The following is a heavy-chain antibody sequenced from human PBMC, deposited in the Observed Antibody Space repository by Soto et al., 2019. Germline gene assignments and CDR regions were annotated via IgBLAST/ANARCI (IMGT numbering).Heavy chain of an antibody. CDR1: GFTFSSYS. CDR2: ISSSSSTI. D-gene: IGHD6-13*01. V-gene: IGHV3-48*01. Sequence: TGGSLRLSCAASGFTFSSYSMNWVRQAPGKGLEWVSYISSSSSTIYYADSVKGRFTISRDNAKNSLYLQMNSLRAEDTAVYYCARGEGSSYDRLYNWFDPWGQGTLVTVSS. CDR3: ARGEGSSYDRLYNWFDP. J-gene: IGHJ5*02.